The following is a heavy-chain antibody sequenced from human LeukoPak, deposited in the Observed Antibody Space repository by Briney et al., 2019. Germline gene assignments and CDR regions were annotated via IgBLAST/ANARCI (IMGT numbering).Heavy chain of an antibody. J-gene: IGHJ6*02. V-gene: IGHV3-33*01. CDR3: ARFTRGYNEIMDV. CDR1: GFTFSSYG. CDR2: IWYDGSNK. D-gene: IGHD5-18*01. Sequence: PGGSLRLSCAASGFTFSSYGMHWVRQAPGKGLEWVAVIWYDGSNKYYADSVKGRFTISRDNSKNTLYLQMNSLRAEDTAVYYCARFTRGYNEIMDVWGQGTTVTVSS.